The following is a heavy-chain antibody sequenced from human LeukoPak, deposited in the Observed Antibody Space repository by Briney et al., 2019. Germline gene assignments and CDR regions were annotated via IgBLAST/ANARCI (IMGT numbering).Heavy chain of an antibody. Sequence: PGGSLRLSCAASGFTFSDYIMNWVRQAPGKGLEWVSSISSNSVIYYADSVKGRFTISRDNSKNSLYLQMNSLRAEDTAIYFCARDLVAPGIAAQTDYWGQGTLVTVSS. CDR1: GFTFSDYI. J-gene: IGHJ4*02. D-gene: IGHD6-13*01. CDR2: ISSNSVI. CDR3: ARDLVAPGIAAQTDY. V-gene: IGHV3-69-1*02.